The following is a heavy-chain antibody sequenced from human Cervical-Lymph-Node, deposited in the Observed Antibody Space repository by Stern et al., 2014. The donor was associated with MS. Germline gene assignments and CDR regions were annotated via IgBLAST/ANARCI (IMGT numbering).Heavy chain of an antibody. CDR1: GGSISNYNW. CDR3: ARAVRVDTYFDY. Sequence: QLQLQESGPGLVKPSGTLSLTCAVSGGSISNYNWWSWVRQPPGKGLEWIGEIYHSGATNYNPSLKSRVTISVDKSKNQFSLKVRSVTAADTAVYYCARAVRVDTYFDYLGQGTLVTVSS. D-gene: IGHD5-18*01. CDR2: IYHSGAT. J-gene: IGHJ4*02. V-gene: IGHV4-4*02.